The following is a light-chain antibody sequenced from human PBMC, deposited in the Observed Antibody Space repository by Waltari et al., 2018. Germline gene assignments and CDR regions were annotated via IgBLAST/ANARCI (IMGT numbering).Light chain of an antibody. J-gene: IGKJ2*01. CDR2: AAS. CDR3: QQYQSSSNT. CDR1: QSISSY. V-gene: IGKV1-39*01. Sequence: DLQMTQSPSSLSASVGDRVTITCRASQSISSYLNWYQQKPGKAPKLLIYAASSLQSGVPSRFSGSGSGTDFTLTISSLQPVDFATYYCQQYQSSSNTFGQGTKLDIK.